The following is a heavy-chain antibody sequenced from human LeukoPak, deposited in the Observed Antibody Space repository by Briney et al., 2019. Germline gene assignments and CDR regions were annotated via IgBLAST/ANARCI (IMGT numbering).Heavy chain of an antibody. V-gene: IGHV3-7*01. D-gene: IGHD2-15*01. CDR3: ARPGLYCSGGSCYPFEY. CDR1: GFTFSSYW. CDR2: IKQDGSEK. Sequence: GGSLRLSCAASGFTFSSYWMSWVRQAPGKGLEWVANIKQDGSEKYYVDSVKGRFTISRDNAKNSLLLQMNSLRVEDTAVYYCARPGLYCSGGSCYPFEYWGQGTLVTVSS. J-gene: IGHJ4*02.